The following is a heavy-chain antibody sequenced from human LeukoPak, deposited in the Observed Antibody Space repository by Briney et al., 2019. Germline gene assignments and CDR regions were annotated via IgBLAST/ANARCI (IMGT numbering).Heavy chain of an antibody. Sequence: GGSLRLSCAASGFTVSSNYMSWARQAPGKGLEWVSIIYSGGSTFYADSVKGRFTISRDNSKNTLYLQMNSLRAEDTAVYYCARGGSYLSAFDIWGQGTLVTVSS. D-gene: IGHD1-26*01. J-gene: IGHJ4*02. CDR1: GFTVSSNY. V-gene: IGHV3-53*01. CDR3: ARGGSYLSAFDI. CDR2: IYSGGST.